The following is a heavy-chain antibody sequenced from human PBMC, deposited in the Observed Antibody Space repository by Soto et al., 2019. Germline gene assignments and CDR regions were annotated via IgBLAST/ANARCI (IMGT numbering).Heavy chain of an antibody. V-gene: IGHV3-23*01. CDR3: VRRYCSSTSCTFDF. D-gene: IGHD2-2*01. CDR2: ISGSGGST. CDR1: GFTFSSYA. Sequence: GGSLRLSCAASGFTFSSYAMSWVRQAPGKGLEWVSAISGSGGSTYYADSVKGRFTISRDNAKISLYLQMNSLRAEDTAVYYCVRRYCSSTSCTFDFWGRGALVTVSS. J-gene: IGHJ4*02.